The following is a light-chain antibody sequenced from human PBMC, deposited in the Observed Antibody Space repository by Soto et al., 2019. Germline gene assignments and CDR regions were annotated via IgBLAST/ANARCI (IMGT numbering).Light chain of an antibody. Sequence: QMTQSPSTLSASVGDRGTIPCRGSQSISCLLAWYQQKPGKAPKLLGYKASSLESGVPSRFSGSGSGTEFTLTISSLQPDDFATYYCQQYNSYTTFGQGTKVEIK. V-gene: IGKV1-5*03. CDR1: QSISCL. J-gene: IGKJ1*01. CDR3: QQYNSYTT. CDR2: KAS.